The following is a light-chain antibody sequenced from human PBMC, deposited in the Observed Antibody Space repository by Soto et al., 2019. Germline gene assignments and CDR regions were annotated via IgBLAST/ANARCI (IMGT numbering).Light chain of an antibody. J-gene: IGKJ1*01. V-gene: IGKV1-5*03. Sequence: DIQMTQSPSTLSASVGDKVTITCRASQSMSSWLAWYQQKPGKAPKLLIYKASILESGVPSRFSGSGSGTEFTLTISSLQPDDLATYYCQQYQSYSHFGQGTKVEIK. CDR2: KAS. CDR1: QSMSSW. CDR3: QQYQSYSH.